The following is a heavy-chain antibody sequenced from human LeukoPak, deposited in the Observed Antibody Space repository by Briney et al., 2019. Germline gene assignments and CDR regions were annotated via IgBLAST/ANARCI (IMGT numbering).Heavy chain of an antibody. CDR2: ISSNGGST. D-gene: IGHD6-13*01. CDR3: ASSQGIAAAAGAFDI. Sequence: GGSLRLSCAASGFTFSSYAMHWVRQAPGKGLEYVSAISSNGGSTYYANSVKGRFTISRDNSKNTLYLQMGSLRAEDMAVYYCASSQGIAAAAGAFDIWGQGTMVTVSS. CDR1: GFTFSSYA. V-gene: IGHV3-64*01. J-gene: IGHJ3*02.